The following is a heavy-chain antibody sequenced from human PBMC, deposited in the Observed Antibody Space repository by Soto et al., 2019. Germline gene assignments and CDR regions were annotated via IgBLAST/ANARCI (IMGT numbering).Heavy chain of an antibody. D-gene: IGHD6-13*01. CDR3: ARDTAAGPDDY. V-gene: IGHV3-33*01. CDR2: IWYDGSNK. CDR1: GFTFSSYG. J-gene: IGHJ4*02. Sequence: GGSLRLSCAASGFTFSSYGMHWVRQAPGKGLEWVAVIWYDGSNKYYADSVKGRFTISRDNSKNTLYLQMNSLRAEDTAVYYCARDTAAGPDDYWGQGTLVTVSS.